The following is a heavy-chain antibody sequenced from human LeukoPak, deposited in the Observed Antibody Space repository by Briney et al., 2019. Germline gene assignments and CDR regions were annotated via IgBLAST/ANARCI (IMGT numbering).Heavy chain of an antibody. V-gene: IGHV7-4-1*02. CDR1: GYTFTSYG. D-gene: IGHD5-24*01. CDR2: INTNTGNP. CDR3: ARDLLDGSIDY. Sequence: ASVKVSCKASGYTFTSYGISWVRQAPGQGLEWMGWINTNTGNPTYAQGFTGRFVFSLDTSVSTAYLQISSLKAEDTAVYYCARDLLDGSIDYWGQGTLVTVSS. J-gene: IGHJ4*02.